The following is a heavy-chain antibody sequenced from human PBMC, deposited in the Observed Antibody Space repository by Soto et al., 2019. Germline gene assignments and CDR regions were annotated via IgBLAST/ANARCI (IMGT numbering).Heavy chain of an antibody. J-gene: IGHJ4*02. CDR2: ISGSGGST. CDR1: GFTFSSYA. V-gene: IGHV3-23*01. Sequence: GGSLRLSCAASGFTFSSYAMSWVRQAPGKGLEWVSAISGSGGSTYYADSVKGRFTISRDNSKNTLYLQMNSLRAEDTAVYYCAKAPRPYSSGWYGGSGIGYFDYWGQGTLVTVSS. CDR3: AKAPRPYSSGWYGGSGIGYFDY. D-gene: IGHD6-19*01.